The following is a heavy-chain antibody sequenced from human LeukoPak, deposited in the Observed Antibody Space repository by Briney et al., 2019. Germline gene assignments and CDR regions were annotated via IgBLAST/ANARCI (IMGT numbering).Heavy chain of an antibody. CDR2: ISGSGGST. CDR3: AKDQVVTLLVRLDP. V-gene: IGHV3-23*01. Sequence: PGGSLRLSCAASGFTFSPYAMSWVRQAPGKGLEWVAAISGSGGSTYYADSVKGRFTISRDNSKNTLYLQMNSLRAEDTAVHYCAKDQVVTLLVRLDPWGQGTLVTVSS. J-gene: IGHJ5*02. CDR1: GFTFSPYA. D-gene: IGHD2-21*02.